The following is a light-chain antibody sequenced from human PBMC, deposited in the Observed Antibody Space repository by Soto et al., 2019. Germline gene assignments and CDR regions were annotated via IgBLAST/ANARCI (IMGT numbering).Light chain of an antibody. CDR1: ESLLHRNGNTL. CDR2: LVS. J-gene: IGKJ1*01. Sequence: DIVLTQSPLSLTVTPGEAASISCTSSESLLHRNGNTLLDWYLQKPGQSPQLLIYLVSRRASVGPERFSGGGSGTDFTLKISRVEAEDVGVYYCMQGLQTPRTFGQGTKVEIK. V-gene: IGKV2-28*01. CDR3: MQGLQTPRT.